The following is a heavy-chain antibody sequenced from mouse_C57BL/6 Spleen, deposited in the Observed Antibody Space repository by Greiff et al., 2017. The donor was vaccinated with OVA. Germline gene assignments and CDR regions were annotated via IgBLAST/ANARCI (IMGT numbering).Heavy chain of an antibody. V-gene: IGHV3-6*01. D-gene: IGHD1-1*01. J-gene: IGHJ2*01. Sequence: VQLKQSGPGLVKPSQSLSLTCSVTGYSITSGYYWNWIRQFPGNKLEWMGYISYDGSNNYNPSLKNRISITRDTSKNQFFLKLNSVTTEDTATYYCACYYGPYWGQGTTLTVSS. CDR1: GYSITSGYY. CDR3: ACYYGPY. CDR2: ISYDGSN.